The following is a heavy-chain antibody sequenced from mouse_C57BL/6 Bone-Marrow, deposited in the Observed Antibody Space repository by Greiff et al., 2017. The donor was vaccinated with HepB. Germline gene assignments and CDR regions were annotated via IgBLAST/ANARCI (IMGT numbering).Heavy chain of an antibody. CDR2: ISSGGSYT. Sequence: EVKVVEPGGDLVKPGGSLKLSCAASGFTFSSYGMSWVRQTPDKRLEWVATISSGGSYTYYPDSVKGRFTISRDNAKNTLYLQMSSLKSEDTAMYYCANSVVAPYYAMDYWAQGTSVTVSS. V-gene: IGHV5-6*01. J-gene: IGHJ4*01. CDR3: ANSVVAPYYAMDY. CDR1: GFTFSSYG. D-gene: IGHD1-1*01.